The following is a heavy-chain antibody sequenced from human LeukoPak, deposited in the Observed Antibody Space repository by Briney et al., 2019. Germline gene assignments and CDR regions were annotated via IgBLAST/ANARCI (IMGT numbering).Heavy chain of an antibody. CDR1: GFTFTSYN. Sequence: GGSLRLSCAASGFTFTSYNFHWVRQAPGKGLQWLGFISYDGNIKYEDSVKGRFTISRDNSKNMLYLQMNSLGIEDTAVYYCAKDRWGAVASFDYWGQGTLVTVSS. CDR3: AKDRWGAVASFDY. V-gene: IGHV3-30*18. J-gene: IGHJ4*02. D-gene: IGHD6-19*01. CDR2: ISYDGNIK.